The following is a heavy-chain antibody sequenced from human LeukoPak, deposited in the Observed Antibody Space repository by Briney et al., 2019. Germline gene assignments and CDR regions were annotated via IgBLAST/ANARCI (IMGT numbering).Heavy chain of an antibody. CDR1: GFTFSGSA. J-gene: IGHJ5*02. CDR2: IRSKANSYAT. V-gene: IGHV3-73*01. Sequence: PGGSLRLSCAVSGFTFSGSAMHWVRQASGKGLEWVGRIRSKANSYATAYAASVKGRFTISRDDSKNTAYLQMNSLKTEDTAVYYCTNGSGVMFDPWGQGTLVTVSS. CDR3: TNGSGVMFDP. D-gene: IGHD2-15*01.